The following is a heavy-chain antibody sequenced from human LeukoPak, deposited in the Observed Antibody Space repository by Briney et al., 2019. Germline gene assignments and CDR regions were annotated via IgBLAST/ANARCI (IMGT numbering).Heavy chain of an antibody. J-gene: IGHJ4*02. Sequence: GGSLRLSCAASGFTFSSYGMHWGRQAPGKGLEWVAFIRSDGSNKYYADSVKGRFTISRDNSKNTLYLQMNTLRAEDTAVYYCPYSSGWYYFDYWGQGTLVTVSS. D-gene: IGHD6-19*01. CDR1: GFTFSSYG. CDR2: IRSDGSNK. CDR3: PYSSGWYYFDY. V-gene: IGHV3-30*02.